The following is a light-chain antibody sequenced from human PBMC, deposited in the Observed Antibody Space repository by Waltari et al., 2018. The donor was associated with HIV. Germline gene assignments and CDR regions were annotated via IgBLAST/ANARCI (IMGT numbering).Light chain of an antibody. CDR1: QSVSSSY. V-gene: IGKV3-20*01. CDR3: QQYGSSPEYT. J-gene: IGKJ2*01. CDR2: GAS. Sequence: EIVLTQSPGTLSLSPGARATLSCRASQSVSSSYLAWYQQKPGQAPRLLIYGASSRATGIPDRFSGSGSGTDFTLTISRLEPEDFAVYYCQQYGSSPEYTFGQGTKLEIK.